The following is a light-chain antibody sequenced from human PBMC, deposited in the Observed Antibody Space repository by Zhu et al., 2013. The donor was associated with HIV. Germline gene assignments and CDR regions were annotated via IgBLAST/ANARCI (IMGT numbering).Light chain of an antibody. J-gene: IGKJ4*01. CDR1: QSVGSN. CDR2: GAS. Sequence: EIVMTQSPATLSLSPGERATLSCRASQSVGSNLAWYHQKPGQAPRLLMYGASTRATDIPVRFSGSGSGTHFTLTITWLQSEDFAVYYCQQYNSWPLTFGGGTKVEIQ. V-gene: IGKV3-15*01. CDR3: QQYNSWPLT.